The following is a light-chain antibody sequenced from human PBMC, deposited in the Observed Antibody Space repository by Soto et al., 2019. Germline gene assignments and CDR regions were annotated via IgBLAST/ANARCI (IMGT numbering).Light chain of an antibody. CDR3: SSYAGSNVL. Sequence: QSALTQPPSASGSPGQSVSISCTGTSSDVGGYNYVSWYQQHPGKAPKLMIFEVSERPSGVPDRFSDSKSGNTASLTVSGLQAEDEADYYCSSYAGSNVLFGGGTKLTVL. CDR2: EVS. J-gene: IGLJ2*01. CDR1: SSDVGGYNY. V-gene: IGLV2-8*01.